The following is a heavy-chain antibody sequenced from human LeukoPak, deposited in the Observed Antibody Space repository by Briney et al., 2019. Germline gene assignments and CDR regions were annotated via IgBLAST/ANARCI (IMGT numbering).Heavy chain of an antibody. J-gene: IGHJ4*02. D-gene: IGHD1-26*01. CDR3: VTVGAADY. V-gene: IGHV3-15*01. CDR2: IKSKTDGGTR. Sequence: GGSLRLSCAASGFTFSSYEMNWVRQAPGKGLEWVGRIKSKTDGGTRDYTAPVKGRFTILRDDSKNRLYLQMNSLKTEDTAVYYCVTVGAADYWGQGTLVTVSS. CDR1: GFTFSSYE.